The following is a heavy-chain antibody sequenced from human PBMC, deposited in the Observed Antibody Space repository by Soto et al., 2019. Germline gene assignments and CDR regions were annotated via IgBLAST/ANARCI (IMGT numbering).Heavy chain of an antibody. V-gene: IGHV2-5*02. CDR3: IQSRCGGDCLQSYASYYYYGMDV. J-gene: IGHJ6*02. D-gene: IGHD2-21*02. CDR2: IYWDDDK. Sequence: QITLKESGPTLVKPTQTLTLTCTFSAFSLSTGGVGVGWIRQPPGKALEWLALIYWDDDKRYSPSLRSRLTIPKDTSKNQVVLKMTNMDPVDTATYYCIQSRCGGDCLQSYASYYYYGMDVWGQGTTVTVSS. CDR1: AFSLSTGGVG.